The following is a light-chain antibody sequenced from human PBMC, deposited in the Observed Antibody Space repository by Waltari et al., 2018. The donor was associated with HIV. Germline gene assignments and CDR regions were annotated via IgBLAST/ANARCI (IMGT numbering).Light chain of an antibody. J-gene: IGKJ1*01. V-gene: IGKV3-15*01. CDR3: QQYNNWPRT. CDR2: DSS. CDR1: QSIGNN. Sequence: EVVLTQSPGTVSVSPGERATLSCRTSQSIGNNLVWYQMKPGQAPRLVIYDSSTRATGIPVRFSGSGSGTEFTLTISSLQSEDSAVYFCQQYNNWPRTFGQGTKVEI.